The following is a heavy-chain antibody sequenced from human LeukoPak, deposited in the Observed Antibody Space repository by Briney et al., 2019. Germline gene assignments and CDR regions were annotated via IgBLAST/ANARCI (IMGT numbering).Heavy chain of an antibody. CDR3: ARLRRIQLWSGFDY. CDR2: IYYSGST. V-gene: IGHV4-39*01. J-gene: IGHJ4*02. CDR1: GGSISSSSYY. Sequence: SETLSLTCTVSGGSISSSSYYWGWIRQPPGKGLEWIGSIYYSGSTYYNPSLKSRVTISVDTSKNQFSLKLSSVTAADTAVYYCARLRRIQLWSGFDYWGQGTLVTVSS. D-gene: IGHD5-18*01.